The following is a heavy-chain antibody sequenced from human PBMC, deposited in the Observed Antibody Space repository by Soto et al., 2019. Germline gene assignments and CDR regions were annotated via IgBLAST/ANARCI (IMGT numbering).Heavy chain of an antibody. D-gene: IGHD5-18*01. CDR3: AKDALYNYEKLNY. V-gene: IGHV3-23*01. CDR2: KSGSGNEI. J-gene: IGHJ4*02. CDR1: GFTFTSFA. Sequence: EVQLLESGGDLIQPGGSLSLSCAASGFTFTSFAMSWVRQAPGKGLEWISCKSGSGNEIYYADSVKGRFTISRDNPKNTVYLHMSSLRAEDTAVYYCAKDALYNYEKLNYWGQGTLVTVSS.